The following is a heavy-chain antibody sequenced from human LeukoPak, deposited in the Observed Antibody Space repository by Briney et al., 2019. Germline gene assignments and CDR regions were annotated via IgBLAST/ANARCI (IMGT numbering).Heavy chain of an antibody. V-gene: IGHV3-30*04. Sequence: GGSLRLSCAASGFTFSSYAMHWVRQAPGKGLEWVAVISYDGSNKYYADSVKGRFTISRDNSKNTLYLQMNSLRAEDTAVYYCARGKWQMDAFDIWGQGTMVTVSS. CDR2: ISYDGSNK. D-gene: IGHD5-12*01. CDR3: ARGKWQMDAFDI. J-gene: IGHJ3*02. CDR1: GFTFSSYA.